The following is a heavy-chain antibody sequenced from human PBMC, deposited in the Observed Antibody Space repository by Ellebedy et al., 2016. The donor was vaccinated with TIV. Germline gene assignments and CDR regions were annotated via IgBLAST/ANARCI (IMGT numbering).Heavy chain of an antibody. V-gene: IGHV4-39*07. D-gene: IGHD6-19*01. CDR3: ARVGYSSGWEYYFDY. CDR2: IYYSGST. J-gene: IGHJ4*02. CDR1: GGSISSSSYY. Sequence: SETLSLTCTVSGGSISSSSYYWGWIRQPPGKGLEWIGSIYYSGSTYYNPSLKSRVTISVDTSKNQFSLKLSSVTAADTAVYYCARVGYSSGWEYYFDYWGQGTLVTVSS.